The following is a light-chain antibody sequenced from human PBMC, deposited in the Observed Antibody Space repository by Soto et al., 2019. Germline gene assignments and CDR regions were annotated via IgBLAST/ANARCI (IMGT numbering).Light chain of an antibody. CDR1: QSVSIL. CDR3: QQYGNLPLT. CDR2: GAS. Sequence: EIVMTQSPATLSVSPGERATLSCRASQSVSILLAWYQQKPGQAPRLLIYGASTRATGIPARFSGSGAGTDFTLTITRLEPEDSAVYYCQQYGNLPLTFGGGTKLDI. J-gene: IGKJ4*01. V-gene: IGKV3D-15*01.